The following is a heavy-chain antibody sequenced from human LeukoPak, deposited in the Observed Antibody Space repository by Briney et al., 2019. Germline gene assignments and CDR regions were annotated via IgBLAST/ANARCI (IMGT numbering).Heavy chain of an antibody. CDR2: VSAYNGNT. J-gene: IGHJ3*02. CDR1: GYTFTSYG. Sequence: ASVKVSCKASGYTFTSYGISWVRQAPGQGLEWMGWVSAYNGNTNHAQKLQGRVTMTTDTSTSTAYMELRSLRSDDTAVYYCAIFREYYYDSSGYGFGAFDIWGQGTMVTVSS. D-gene: IGHD3-22*01. CDR3: AIFREYYYDSSGYGFGAFDI. V-gene: IGHV1-18*01.